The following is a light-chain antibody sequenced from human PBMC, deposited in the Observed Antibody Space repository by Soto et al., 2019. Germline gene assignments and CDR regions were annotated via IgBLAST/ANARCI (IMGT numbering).Light chain of an antibody. V-gene: IGKV1-27*01. CDR3: QNYNSAPRT. J-gene: IGKJ1*01. CDR2: GAS. Sequence: DTQMTQSPSSLSASVGDRVTITCRASQGISNSLAWYQQKPGKVPELLIYGASTLQPGVPSRFSGSGSGTDFALTISSLQPEDVATYYCQNYNSAPRTFGQGTKVELK. CDR1: QGISNS.